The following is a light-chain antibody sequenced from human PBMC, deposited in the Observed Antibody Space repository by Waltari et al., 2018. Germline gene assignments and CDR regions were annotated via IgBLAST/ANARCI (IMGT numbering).Light chain of an antibody. CDR2: VNSDGSH. V-gene: IGLV4-69*01. CDR3: QTGGHGTWV. CDR1: SGNSSNV. Sequence: QLVLTQSPSASASLGASVKLTCTLSSGNSSNVVPWHQQQPETGPRHLMKVNSDGSHSKGDDIPARFSGSSSGAERYLTISTLQSEDEADYYCQTGGHGTWVFGGGTKLTVL. J-gene: IGLJ3*02.